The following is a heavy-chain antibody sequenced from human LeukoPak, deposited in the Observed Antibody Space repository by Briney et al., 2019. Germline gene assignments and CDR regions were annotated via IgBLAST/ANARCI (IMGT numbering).Heavy chain of an antibody. Sequence: SETLSLTCAVYGGSFSGYYWSWIRQPPGKGLEWIGEINHSGSTNYNPSLKSRVTISVDTSKNQFSLKLSSVTAADTAVYYCARLVVTADDPQFDIWGQGTMVTVSS. CDR2: INHSGST. J-gene: IGHJ3*02. CDR1: GGSFSGYY. V-gene: IGHV4-34*01. D-gene: IGHD2-21*02. CDR3: ARLVVTADDPQFDI.